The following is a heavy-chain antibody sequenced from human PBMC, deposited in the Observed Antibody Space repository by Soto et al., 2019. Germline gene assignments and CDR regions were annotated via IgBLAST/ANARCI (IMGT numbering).Heavy chain of an antibody. CDR2: ISGSGGST. V-gene: IGHV3-23*01. D-gene: IGHD3-10*01. Sequence: EVQLLESGGGLVQPGGSLILSCAASGFTFSSYAMSWVRQAPGKGLEWVSAISGSGGSTYYADSGKGRFTISRDNSKNTLYPQMNSLRAEDTAVYYCAHHLWFGELSNWGQGTLVTVSS. CDR3: AHHLWFGELSN. CDR1: GFTFSSYA. J-gene: IGHJ4*02.